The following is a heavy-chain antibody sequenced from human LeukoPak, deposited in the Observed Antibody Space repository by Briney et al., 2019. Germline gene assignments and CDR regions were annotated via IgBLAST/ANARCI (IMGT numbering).Heavy chain of an antibody. CDR1: GFTVSSNY. D-gene: IGHD6-13*01. Sequence: QTGGSLRLSCAASGFTVSSNYMSWVRQAPGKGLEWVSVIYSGGSTYYADSVKGRFTISRDNSKNTLYLQMNNLRAEDTDVYYCARSSSWYGVDYWGQGTLVTVSS. CDR2: IYSGGST. CDR3: ARSSSWYGVDY. V-gene: IGHV3-53*01. J-gene: IGHJ4*02.